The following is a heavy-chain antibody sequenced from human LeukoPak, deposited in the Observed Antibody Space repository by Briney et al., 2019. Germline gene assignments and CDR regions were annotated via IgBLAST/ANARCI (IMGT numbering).Heavy chain of an antibody. Sequence: GGSLRLSCATSGFTFSSYGMSWVRQAPGKGLEWVSAISGSGGSTYYADSVKGRFTISRDNAKNSLYLQMNSLRAEDTALYYCARNWANRYFDYWGQGTLVTVSS. CDR3: ARNWANRYFDY. J-gene: IGHJ4*02. CDR1: GFTFSSYG. V-gene: IGHV3-23*01. D-gene: IGHD2-8*01. CDR2: ISGSGGST.